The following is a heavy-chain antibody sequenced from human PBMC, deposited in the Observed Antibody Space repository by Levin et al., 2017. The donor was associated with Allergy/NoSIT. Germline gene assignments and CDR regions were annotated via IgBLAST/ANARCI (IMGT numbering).Heavy chain of an antibody. CDR3: ARDFGSVVVVAATGMDV. CDR2: ISAYNGNT. J-gene: IGHJ6*02. D-gene: IGHD2-15*01. Sequence: GESLKISCKASGYTFTSYGISWVRQAPGQGLEWMGWISAYNGNTNYAQKLQGRVTMTTDTSTSTAYMELRSLRSDDTAVYYCARDFGSVVVVAATGMDVWGQGTTVTVSS. V-gene: IGHV1-18*01. CDR1: GYTFTSYG.